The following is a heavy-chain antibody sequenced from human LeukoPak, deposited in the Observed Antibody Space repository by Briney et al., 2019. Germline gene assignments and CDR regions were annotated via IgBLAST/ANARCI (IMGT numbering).Heavy chain of an antibody. J-gene: IGHJ4*02. CDR2: ISSSSSYI. Sequence: PGGSLRLSCAASGFTFSSYSMNWVRQAPGKGLEWVSSISSSSSYIYYADSVKGRFTISRDNAKNSLYLQMNSLRAEDTAVYYCARDDNWNYGPFDYWGQGTLVTVSS. CDR1: GFTFSSYS. D-gene: IGHD1-7*01. V-gene: IGHV3-21*01. CDR3: ARDDNWNYGPFDY.